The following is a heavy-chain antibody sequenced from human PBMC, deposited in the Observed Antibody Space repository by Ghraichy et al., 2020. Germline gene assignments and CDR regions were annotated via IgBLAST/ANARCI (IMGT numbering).Heavy chain of an antibody. D-gene: IGHD2-2*03. CDR2: INSDGSST. CDR3: ARVRSWISPSYYGMDV. Sequence: GESLNISCAASGFTFSSYWMHWVRQAPGKGLVWVSRINSDGSSTSYADSVKGRFTISRDNAKNTLYLQMNSLRAEDTAVYYCARVRSWISPSYYGMDVWGQGTTVTVSS. V-gene: IGHV3-74*01. CDR1: GFTFSSYW. J-gene: IGHJ6*02.